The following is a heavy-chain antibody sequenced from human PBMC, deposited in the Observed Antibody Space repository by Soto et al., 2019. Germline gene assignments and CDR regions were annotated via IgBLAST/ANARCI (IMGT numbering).Heavy chain of an antibody. CDR3: ARVLASSSGYGPDYYYYGMDV. J-gene: IGHJ6*02. Sequence: SQTLSLTCAISGDSVSSNSAAWNWIRQSPSRGLEWLGRTYYRSKWYNDYAVSVKSRITINPDTSKNQFSLQLNSVTPEDTAVYYCARVLASSSGYGPDYYYYGMDVWGQGTTVTVSS. CDR2: TYYRSKWYN. CDR1: GDSVSSNSAA. V-gene: IGHV6-1*01. D-gene: IGHD6-13*01.